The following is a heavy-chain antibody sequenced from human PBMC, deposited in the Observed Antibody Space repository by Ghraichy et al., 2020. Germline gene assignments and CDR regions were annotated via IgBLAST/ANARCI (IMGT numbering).Heavy chain of an antibody. CDR3: ARLIFLEWFALLDC. V-gene: IGHV4-4*02. D-gene: IGHD3-3*01. CDR1: GGSISSSNW. Sequence: SETLSLTCAVSGGSISSSNWWTWVRQPPGEGLEWIGEIYHSGSTHYNPSLKSPVTISLDKSKNQFSLKLSSVTAADTAVYYCARLIFLEWFALLDCWGQGTLVTVSS. CDR2: IYHSGST. J-gene: IGHJ4*02.